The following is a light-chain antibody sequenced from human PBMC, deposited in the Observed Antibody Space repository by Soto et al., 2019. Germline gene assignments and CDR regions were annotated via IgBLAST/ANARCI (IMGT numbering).Light chain of an antibody. J-gene: IGKJ2*01. V-gene: IGKV4-1*01. Sequence: DIVMTQSPDSLAVSLGERATINCKSSQSILYSSNNKNYLAWYQQKPGQPPKLLIYWASTRESGVPDRFSGSGSGTDFTLTISSLQAEDVAVYYCQQYYGAPYTFDQGTNLEMK. CDR3: QQYYGAPYT. CDR2: WAS. CDR1: QSILYSSNNKNY.